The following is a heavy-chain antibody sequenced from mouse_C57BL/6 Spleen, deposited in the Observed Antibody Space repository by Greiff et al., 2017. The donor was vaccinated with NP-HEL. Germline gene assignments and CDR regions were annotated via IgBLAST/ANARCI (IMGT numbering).Heavy chain of an antibody. CDR2: IYPGDGDT. V-gene: IGHV1-82*01. Sequence: VQLQQSGPELVKPGASVKISCKASGYAFSSSWMNWVKQRPGKGLEWIGRIYPGDGDTNYNGKFKGKATLTADKSSSTAYMQLSSLTSEDSAVYFCARIGNYGSSFDYWGQGTTLTVSS. D-gene: IGHD1-1*01. CDR3: ARIGNYGSSFDY. CDR1: GYAFSSSW. J-gene: IGHJ2*01.